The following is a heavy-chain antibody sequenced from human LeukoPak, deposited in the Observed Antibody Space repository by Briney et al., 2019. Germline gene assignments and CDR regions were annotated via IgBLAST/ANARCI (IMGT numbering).Heavy chain of an antibody. CDR3: ANFYGDYGAFDI. Sequence: SETLSLTCAVYGGSFSGYYWSWIRQPPGKGLEWIGYIYYSGSTNYNPSLKSRVTISVDTSKNQFSLKLSSVTAADTAVYYCANFYGDYGAFDIWGQGTMVTVSS. CDR2: IYYSGST. J-gene: IGHJ3*02. CDR1: GGSFSGYY. D-gene: IGHD4-17*01. V-gene: IGHV4-59*01.